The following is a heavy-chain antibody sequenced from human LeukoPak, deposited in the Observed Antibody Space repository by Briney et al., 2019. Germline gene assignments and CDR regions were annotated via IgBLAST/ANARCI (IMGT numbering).Heavy chain of an antibody. Sequence: SETLSLTCQVSGGYISSSIWAWIRQSPGKGLEWIGDILHSGTVNYNPSLQSRLTFSVDMSKKQFFLTLRSVTAADTAVYFCAREAGSVVGPTVFDYWGLGTLVTVSS. V-gene: IGHV4-59*01. CDR3: AREAGSVVGPTVFDY. J-gene: IGHJ4*02. CDR1: GGYISSSI. CDR2: ILHSGTV. D-gene: IGHD1-26*01.